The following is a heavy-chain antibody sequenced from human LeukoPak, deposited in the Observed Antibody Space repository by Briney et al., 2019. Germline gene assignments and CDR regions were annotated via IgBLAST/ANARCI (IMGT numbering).Heavy chain of an antibody. V-gene: IGHV3-23*01. CDR3: AKDLAVTAAGYFDY. J-gene: IGHJ4*02. Sequence: GGSLRLSCAASGFTFSNYAMSWVRQAPGKGLEWVSAVSYSGSTTYYADSVKGRFTISRGNSNNTLYLQMNSLRAEDTAVYYCAKDLAVTAAGYFDYWGQGTLVTVSS. D-gene: IGHD4-17*01. CDR1: GFTFSNYA. CDR2: VSYSGSTT.